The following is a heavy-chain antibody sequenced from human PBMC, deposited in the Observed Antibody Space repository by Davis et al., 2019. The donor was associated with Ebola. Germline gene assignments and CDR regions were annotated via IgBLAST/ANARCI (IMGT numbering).Heavy chain of an antibody. J-gene: IGHJ4*02. V-gene: IGHV1-18*01. CDR1: GGTFSNYA. Sequence: ASVKVSCKASGGTFSNYAISWVRQAPGQGLEWMGWISPYNGHPNYAQKLQGRVTMTTDTSTSTAYMELRSLRSDDTAVYYCARDHYGAMTTVTIDYWGQGTLVTVSS. CDR2: ISPYNGHP. CDR3: ARDHYGAMTTVTIDY. D-gene: IGHD4-11*01.